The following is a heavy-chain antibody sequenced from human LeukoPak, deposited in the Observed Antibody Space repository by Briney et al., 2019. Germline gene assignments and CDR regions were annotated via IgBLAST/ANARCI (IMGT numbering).Heavy chain of an antibody. J-gene: IGHJ4*02. D-gene: IGHD3-3*01. V-gene: IGHV4-34*01. CDR3: ARGRNYDFWSGYYTEFDY. CDR1: GGSLSGYY. CDR2: INHSGST. Sequence: SETLSLTCAVYGGSLSGYYWSWIRQPPGKGLEWIGEINHSGSTNYNPSLKSRVTISVDTSKNQFSLKLSSVTAADTAVYYCARGRNYDFWSGYYTEFDYWGQGTLVTVSS.